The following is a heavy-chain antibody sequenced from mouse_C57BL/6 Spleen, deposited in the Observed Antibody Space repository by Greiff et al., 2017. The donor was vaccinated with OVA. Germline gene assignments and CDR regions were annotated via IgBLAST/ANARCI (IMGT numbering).Heavy chain of an antibody. D-gene: IGHD2-3*01. V-gene: IGHV1-61*01. CDR1: GYTFTSYW. CDR3: ARNSPGWLLDY. J-gene: IGHJ2*01. Sequence: QVQLQQPGAELVRPGSSVKLSCKASGYTFTSYWMDWVKQRPGQGLEWIGNIYPSDSETHYNQKFKDKATLTVDKSSSTAYMQLSSLTSEDSAVYYCARNSPGWLLDYWGQGTTLTVSS. CDR2: IYPSDSET.